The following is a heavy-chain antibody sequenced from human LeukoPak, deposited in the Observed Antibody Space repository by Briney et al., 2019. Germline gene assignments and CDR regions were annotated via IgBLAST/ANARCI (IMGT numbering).Heavy chain of an antibody. CDR3: ARARGARGKDSSGYLY. V-gene: IGHV3-30-3*01. J-gene: IGHJ4*02. CDR2: ISYDGSNK. Sequence: GGSLRLSCAASGFTFSSYAMHRVRQAPGKGLEWVAVISYDGSNKYYADSVKGRFTISRDNSKNTLYLQMNSLRAEDTAVYYCARARGARGKDSSGYLYWGQGTLVTVSS. D-gene: IGHD3-22*01. CDR1: GFTFSSYA.